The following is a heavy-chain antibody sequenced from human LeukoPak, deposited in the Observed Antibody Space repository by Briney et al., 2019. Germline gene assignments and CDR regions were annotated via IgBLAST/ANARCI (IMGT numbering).Heavy chain of an antibody. CDR2: ISGDGDST. Sequence: GGSLRLSCAASGFTFSSYAMHWVRQAPGKGLEWVSLISGDGDSTYYADSVKGRFTISRDNSKNSLFLQMNSLRTEDTALYYCAKERGYCRGSSCYYYYGMDVWGQGTTVTVSS. J-gene: IGHJ6*02. V-gene: IGHV3-43*02. CDR3: AKERGYCRGSSCYYYYGMDV. D-gene: IGHD2-15*01. CDR1: GFTFSSYA.